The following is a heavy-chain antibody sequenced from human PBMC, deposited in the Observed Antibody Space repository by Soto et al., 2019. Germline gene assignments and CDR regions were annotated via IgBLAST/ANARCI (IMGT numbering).Heavy chain of an antibody. CDR3: ARSLWSGYPTDPRHYYYYYGMDV. J-gene: IGHJ6*02. V-gene: IGHV3-30-3*01. D-gene: IGHD3-3*01. Sequence: GGSLRLSCAASGFTFSSYAMHWVRQAPGKGLEWVAVISYDGSNKYYANSVKGRFTISRDNSKNTLYLQMNSLRAEDTAVYYCARSLWSGYPTDPRHYYYYYGMDVWGQGTTVTVYS. CDR2: ISYDGSNK. CDR1: GFTFSSYA.